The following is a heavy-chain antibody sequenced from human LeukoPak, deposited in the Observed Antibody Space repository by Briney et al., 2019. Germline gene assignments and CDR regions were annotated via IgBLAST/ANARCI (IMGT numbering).Heavy chain of an antibody. D-gene: IGHD3-3*01. V-gene: IGHV4-39*01. CDR2: IYYSGST. CDR3: ARTQYPKDGRSVVYDFWSGYSSWFDP. Sequence: PSETLSLTCTVSGGSISSSSYYWGWIRQPPGKGLEWIGSIYYSGSTYYNPSLKSRVTISVDTSKNQFSLKLSSVTAADTAVYYCARTQYPKDGRSVVYDFWSGYSSWFDPWGQGTLVTVSS. J-gene: IGHJ5*02. CDR1: GGSISSSSYY.